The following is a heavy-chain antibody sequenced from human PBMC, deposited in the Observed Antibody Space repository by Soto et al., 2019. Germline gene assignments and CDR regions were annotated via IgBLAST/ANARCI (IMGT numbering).Heavy chain of an antibody. CDR1: GFTFSSYD. J-gene: IGHJ6*03. Sequence: GGSLRLSCAASGFTFSSYDMHWVRQATGKGLEWVSAIGTAGDTYYPGSVKGRFTISRENAKNSLYPQMNSLRAGDTAVYYCARRGLGYCSSTSCYEPSYYMDVWGKGTTVTVSS. CDR2: IGTAGDT. V-gene: IGHV3-13*01. CDR3: ARRGLGYCSSTSCYEPSYYMDV. D-gene: IGHD2-2*01.